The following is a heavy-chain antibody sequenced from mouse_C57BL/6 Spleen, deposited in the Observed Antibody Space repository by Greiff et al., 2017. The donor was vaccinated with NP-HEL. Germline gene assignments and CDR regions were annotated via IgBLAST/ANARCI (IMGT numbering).Heavy chain of an antibody. CDR3: AIGYDYDDDAMDY. J-gene: IGHJ4*01. CDR1: GYTFTSYW. CDR2: IHPSDSDT. D-gene: IGHD2-4*01. V-gene: IGHV1-74*01. Sequence: QVQLQQPGAELVKPGASVKVSCKASGYTFTSYWMHWVKQRPGQGLEWIGRIHPSDSDTNYNQKLKGKATLTVAKSSSTAYRQLSSLTSEDSAVYYCAIGYDYDDDAMDYWGQGTSVTVAS.